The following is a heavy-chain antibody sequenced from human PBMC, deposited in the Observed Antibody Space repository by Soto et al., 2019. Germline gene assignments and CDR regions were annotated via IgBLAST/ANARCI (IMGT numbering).Heavy chain of an antibody. CDR3: ARARHYDTWFDP. CDR2: MNPNSGNT. CDR1: GYTFTSYY. J-gene: IGHJ5*02. Sequence: QVQLVQSGAEVKKPGASVKVSCKASGYTFTSYYMHWVRQAPGQGLEWMGWMNPNSGNTGYARKFQGRVTMTRNTSISTAYMELSSLRSEDTAVYYCARARHYDTWFDPWGQGTLVTVSS. D-gene: IGHD3-9*01. V-gene: IGHV1-8*02.